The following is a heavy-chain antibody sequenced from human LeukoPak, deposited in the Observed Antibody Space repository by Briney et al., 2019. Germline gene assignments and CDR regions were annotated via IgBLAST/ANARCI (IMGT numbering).Heavy chain of an antibody. D-gene: IGHD6-19*01. V-gene: IGHV3-23*01. CDR2: ISSTGGST. CDR1: GFTFIKSS. J-gene: IGHJ4*02. Sequence: GGSLRLSCAASGFTFIKSSMTWVRQAPGKGLEWVSSISSTGGSTYYVDSGTGRFTISRDNCKNTLYLQMNSLRAADTAVYYCAKGHGYSSGWYYLYWGQGTLVTVSS. CDR3: AKGHGYSSGWYYLY.